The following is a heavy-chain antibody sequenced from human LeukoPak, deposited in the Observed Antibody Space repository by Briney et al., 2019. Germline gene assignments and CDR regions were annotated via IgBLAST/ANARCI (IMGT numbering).Heavy chain of an antibody. CDR3: ARPKDYDILTGYGPPDYYHYGMDV. J-gene: IGHJ6*04. Sequence: GASVKVSCKASGGTFSSYAISWVRQAPGQGLEWMGGIIPIFGTANYAQKFQGRVTITADESTSTAYMELSSLRSEDTAVYYCARPKDYDILTGYGPPDYYHYGMDVWGKGTTVTVSS. CDR2: IIPIFGTA. D-gene: IGHD3-9*01. V-gene: IGHV1-69*01. CDR1: GGTFSSYA.